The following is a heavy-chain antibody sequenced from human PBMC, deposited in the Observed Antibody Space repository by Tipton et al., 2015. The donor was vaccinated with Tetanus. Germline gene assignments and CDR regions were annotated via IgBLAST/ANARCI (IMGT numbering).Heavy chain of an antibody. J-gene: IGHJ3*01. D-gene: IGHD3-16*01. CDR1: GFTFDNYA. CDR3: AKDRRGTIPANDFDV. Sequence: SLRLSCEGSGFTFDNYAVSWVRQAPGKGLEWVSGISASGGSTNYTDSVKGRLTISRDNFKNTVFLQMNSMRVEDTAIYYCAKDRRGTIPANDFDVGGQATTVTFSS. V-gene: IGHV3-23*01. CDR2: ISASGGST.